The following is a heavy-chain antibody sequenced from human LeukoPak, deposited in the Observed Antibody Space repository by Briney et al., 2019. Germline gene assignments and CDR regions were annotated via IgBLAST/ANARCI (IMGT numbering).Heavy chain of an antibody. D-gene: IGHD2-15*01. CDR3: ARIYCSSGSCFEYFQH. J-gene: IGHJ1*01. V-gene: IGHV3-53*01. Sequence: GGSLRLSCAASGFPVSDTYMSWVRQAPGKGLEWVSTLYSGGSTHYSDSVKGRFTISRDNAKNSLFLQMNSLRAEDTAVYYCARIYCSSGSCFEYFQHWGQGTLVTVSS. CDR1: GFPVSDTY. CDR2: LYSGGST.